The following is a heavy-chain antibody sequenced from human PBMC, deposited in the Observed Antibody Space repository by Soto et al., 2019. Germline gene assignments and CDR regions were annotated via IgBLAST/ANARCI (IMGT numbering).Heavy chain of an antibody. Sequence: SETLSLTCIVSGGSISEKYWNWVRQPPGKGLEWIGLIFANGHTDYNPSLKSRVTMSVDASKNQFSLRLTSMTAADTAVYYCVASLAASGLNWLDPWGRGTLVTAPQ. J-gene: IGHJ5*02. V-gene: IGHV4-4*07. CDR2: IFANGHT. D-gene: IGHD6-13*01. CDR1: GGSISEKY. CDR3: VASLAASGLNWLDP.